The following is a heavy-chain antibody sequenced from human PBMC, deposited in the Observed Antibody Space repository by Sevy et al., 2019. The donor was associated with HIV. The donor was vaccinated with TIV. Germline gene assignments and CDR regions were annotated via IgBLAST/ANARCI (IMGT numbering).Heavy chain of an antibody. CDR3: ARDGGCTSTSCLLYFDY. D-gene: IGHD2-2*01. CDR1: GFTFNSYA. J-gene: IGHJ4*02. CDR2: ISSGSSYI. V-gene: IGHV3-21*01. Sequence: GGSLRLSCAASGFTFNSYAISWVRQAPGKGLEWVSSISSGSSYIYYADSVKGRFTISRDNAKNSLYLQMNSLRAEDTAIYYCARDGGCTSTSCLLYFDYWGQGTPVTVSS.